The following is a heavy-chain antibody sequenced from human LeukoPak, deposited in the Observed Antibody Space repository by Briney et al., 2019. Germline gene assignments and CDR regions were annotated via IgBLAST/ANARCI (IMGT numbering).Heavy chain of an antibody. CDR2: ISVYNDNT. CDR3: ARTPDIRYFDWRSPLGFDY. D-gene: IGHD3-9*01. Sequence: ASVKVSFKASGYTFTTYGISWVRQAPGQGLEWMGWISVYNDNTNYAQKLQGRVTMTTDTPTSTAYMELKSLRSDDTAVYYCARTPDIRYFDWRSPLGFDYWGQGTLVTVSS. J-gene: IGHJ4*02. V-gene: IGHV1-18*01. CDR1: GYTFTTYG.